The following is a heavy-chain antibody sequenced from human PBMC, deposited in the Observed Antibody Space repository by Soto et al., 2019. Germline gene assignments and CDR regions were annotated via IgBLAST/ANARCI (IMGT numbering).Heavy chain of an antibody. D-gene: IGHD3-10*01. CDR1: GFSLSTSGVG. Sequence: SGPTLVNPTQTLTLTCTFSGFSLSTSGVGVGWIRQPPGKALEWLALIYWDDDKRYSPSLKSRLTITKDTSKNQVVLTMTNMDPVDTATYYCAHRGKTMVRGVILYYFDYWGQGTLVTVSS. CDR3: AHRGKTMVRGVILYYFDY. J-gene: IGHJ4*02. CDR2: IYWDDDK. V-gene: IGHV2-5*02.